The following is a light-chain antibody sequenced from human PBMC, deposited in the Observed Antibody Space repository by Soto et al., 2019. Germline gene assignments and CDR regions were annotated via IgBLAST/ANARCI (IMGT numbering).Light chain of an antibody. CDR3: QQYGSSPRT. J-gene: IGKJ1*01. Sequence: EIVLTQSPGTLSLTPGERTTLSCRASQSVSSSYLAWYQQKPGQTPRLLIYGGSSRATGTPDRFSGSGSGTDFTLTISRLEPEDFAVYYCQQYGSSPRTFGQGTRWISN. CDR2: GGS. CDR1: QSVSSSY. V-gene: IGKV3-20*01.